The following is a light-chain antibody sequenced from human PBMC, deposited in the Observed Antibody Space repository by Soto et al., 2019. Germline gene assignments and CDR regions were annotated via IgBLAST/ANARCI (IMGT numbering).Light chain of an antibody. J-gene: IGKJ2*01. Sequence: DIVLTQSPGTLSLSPGERATLSCRASQNVYSNYLAWYQQKPGHAPRPLIYGGSFRASGIPARFSGSGSGTEFTLTISSLQSEDSAVYFCQQYFHWPPYTLGQGTKVDIK. V-gene: IGKV3-15*01. CDR1: QNVYSN. CDR3: QQYFHWPPYT. CDR2: GGS.